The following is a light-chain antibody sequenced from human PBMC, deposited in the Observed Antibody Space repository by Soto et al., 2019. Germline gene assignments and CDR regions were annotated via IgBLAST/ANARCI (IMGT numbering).Light chain of an antibody. V-gene: IGKV1-5*01. CDR1: QSISTW. J-gene: IGKJ1*01. CDR2: DAS. CDR3: QQYNSDSRT. Sequence: DIQMTQSPSTLSASVGDRVTITCRASQSISTWLAWYQQKPGNAPKLLIFDASNLESEVPSRFSGSGSGTEFPLTIDSLQPDDFATYYCQQYNSDSRTFGQGTELDI.